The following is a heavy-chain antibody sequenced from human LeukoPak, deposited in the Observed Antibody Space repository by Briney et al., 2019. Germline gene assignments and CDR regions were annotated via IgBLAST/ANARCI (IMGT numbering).Heavy chain of an antibody. Sequence: GGSLRLSCAASGFTFSSSWMHWVRQAPGKGLVWVSRIKSDGSGATYADSVKGRFTISRDNAKNSLYLQMNSLRAEDTAFYYCARGSSFSNFWGQGTLVTVSS. CDR3: ARGSSFSNF. CDR2: IKSDGSGA. CDR1: GFTFSSSW. V-gene: IGHV3-74*03. J-gene: IGHJ4*02. D-gene: IGHD6-6*01.